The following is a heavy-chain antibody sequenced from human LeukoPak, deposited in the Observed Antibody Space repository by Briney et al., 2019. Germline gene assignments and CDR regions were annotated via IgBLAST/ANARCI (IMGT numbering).Heavy chain of an antibody. Sequence: PSETLSLTCAVYGGSFSGYYWSWIRQPPGKGLEWIGYIYYSGSTNYNPSLKSRVTISVDTSKNQFSLKLSSVTAADTAVYYCARDYPQVDWGQGTLVTVSS. J-gene: IGHJ4*02. CDR2: IYYSGST. CDR1: GGSFSGYY. CDR3: ARDYPQVD. V-gene: IGHV4-59*01. D-gene: IGHD2-15*01.